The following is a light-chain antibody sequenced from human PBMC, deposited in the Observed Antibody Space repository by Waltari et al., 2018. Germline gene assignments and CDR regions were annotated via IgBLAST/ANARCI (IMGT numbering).Light chain of an antibody. V-gene: IGKV2-28*01. CDR2: LGS. CDR1: QGLLHSNGSYY. CDR3: MQALQTPWT. Sequence: DIVMIQSPLSLPVTSGEPASTSCRSSQGLLHSNGSYYLDWYLQKPGQYPQLRIDLGSTRASGVPCRVSGSGSGTDFTLKISRVEAEDVGVYYCMQALQTPWTFGQGTKVEIK. J-gene: IGKJ1*01.